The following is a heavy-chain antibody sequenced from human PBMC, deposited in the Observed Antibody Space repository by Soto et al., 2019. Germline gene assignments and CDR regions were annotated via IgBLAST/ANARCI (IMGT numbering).Heavy chain of an antibody. Sequence: GGSLRLSCAASGFTFSSYSMNWVRQAPGKGLEWVSSISSSSSYIYYADSVKGRFTISRDNAKNSLYLQMNSLRAEDTAVYYCARMTDIVLMVYAIPGLGYFDYWGQGTLVTVSS. CDR2: ISSSSSYI. CDR1: GFTFSSYS. V-gene: IGHV3-21*01. D-gene: IGHD2-8*01. J-gene: IGHJ4*02. CDR3: ARMTDIVLMVYAIPGLGYFDY.